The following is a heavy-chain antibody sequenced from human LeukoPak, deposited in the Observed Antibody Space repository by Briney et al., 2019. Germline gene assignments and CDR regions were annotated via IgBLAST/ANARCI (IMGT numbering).Heavy chain of an antibody. J-gene: IGHJ4*02. V-gene: IGHV3-48*02. Sequence: GGSLRLSCAASGFTFSSYSMNWVRQAPGKGLEWASYISSSSRTIYYADSVRDRFTISRDNAKNSLYLQMNSLRDEDTAVYYCARGSWELLWLFDYWGQGTLVTVSS. CDR3: ARGSWELLWLFDY. CDR2: ISSSSRTI. CDR1: GFTFSSYS. D-gene: IGHD3-10*01.